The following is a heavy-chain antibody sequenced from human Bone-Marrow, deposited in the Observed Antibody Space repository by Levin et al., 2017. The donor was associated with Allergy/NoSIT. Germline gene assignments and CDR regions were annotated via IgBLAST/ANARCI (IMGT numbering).Heavy chain of an antibody. J-gene: IGHJ3*02. V-gene: IGHV5-51*01. CDR1: GYDFTRYW. CDR2: IYPGDSDT. D-gene: IGHD5-18*01. CDR3: AIGGYNYDDSFDI. Sequence: GESLKISCEGSGYDFTRYWIGWVRQMPGKGLEWMGLIYPGDSDTKFSPSFQGQVTISADKSITTAYLQWSSLKASDTAMYYCAIGGYNYDDSFDIWGQGTLVTVSS.